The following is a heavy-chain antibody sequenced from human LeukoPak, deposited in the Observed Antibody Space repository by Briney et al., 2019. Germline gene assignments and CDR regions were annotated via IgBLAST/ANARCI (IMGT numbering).Heavy chain of an antibody. CDR3: AKDPVRAMVRGVIQFDS. J-gene: IGHJ4*02. Sequence: GGSLRLSCAASGFTFSSYAMSWVRQAPGNGLEWVSGISGSGGSTYYADSVKGRFTISRDNSKNTLYLQMNSLRAEDTAVYYCAKDPVRAMVRGVIQFDSWGQGILVTVSS. V-gene: IGHV3-23*01. D-gene: IGHD3-10*01. CDR2: ISGSGGST. CDR1: GFTFSSYA.